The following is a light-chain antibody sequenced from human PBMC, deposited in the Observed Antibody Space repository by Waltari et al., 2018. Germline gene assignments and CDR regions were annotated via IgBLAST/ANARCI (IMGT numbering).Light chain of an antibody. CDR2: LGS. CDR1: QSLLHSNGYNY. J-gene: IGKJ4*01. V-gene: IGKV2-28*01. CDR3: MQALQTPIT. Sequence: DIVMTQSPLSLPVTPGEPSSISCRSSQSLLHSNGYNYLVWYLQKPGQSPQLLIYLGSNRDSGVPDRFSGSGSGTDFTLKISRVEAEDVGVYYCMQALQTPITFGGGTKVEIK.